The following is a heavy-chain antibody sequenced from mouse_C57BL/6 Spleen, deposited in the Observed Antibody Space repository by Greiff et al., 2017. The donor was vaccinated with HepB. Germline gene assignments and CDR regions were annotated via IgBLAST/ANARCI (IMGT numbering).Heavy chain of an antibody. Sequence: VQLVESGAELARPGASVKMSCKASGYTFTSYTMHWVKQRPGQGLEWIGYINPSSGYTKYNQKFKDKATLTADKSSSTAYMQLSSLTSEDSAVYYCARGSSYIRYFDVWGTGTTVTVSS. CDR3: ARGSSYIRYFDV. V-gene: IGHV1-4*01. CDR2: INPSSGYT. CDR1: GYTFTSYT. J-gene: IGHJ1*03. D-gene: IGHD1-1*01.